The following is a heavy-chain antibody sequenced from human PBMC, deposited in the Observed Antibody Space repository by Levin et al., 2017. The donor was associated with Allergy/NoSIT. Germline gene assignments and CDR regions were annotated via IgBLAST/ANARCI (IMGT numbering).Heavy chain of an antibody. CDR2: ISYDGSNK. V-gene: IGHV3-30*03. CDR3: ASGGILTGYYI. J-gene: IGHJ4*02. CDR1: GFTFSSYG. D-gene: IGHD3-9*01. Sequence: PGGSLRLSCAASGFTFSSYGMHWVRQAPGKGLEWVAVISYDGSNKYYADSVKGRFTISRDNSKNTLYLQMNSLRAEDTAVYYCASGGILTGYYIWGQGTLVTVSS.